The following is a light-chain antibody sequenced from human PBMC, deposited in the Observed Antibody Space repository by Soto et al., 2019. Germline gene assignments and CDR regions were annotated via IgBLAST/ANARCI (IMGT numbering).Light chain of an antibody. V-gene: IGLV3-21*04. CDR1: NIGSKS. CDR3: QVWDSSSDHVV. Sequence: SYELTQPPSVSVAPGKTARITCGGNNIGSKSVHWYQQKPGQAPVLVIYYDSDRPSGIPERFSGYNSGNTATLTISRVEAGDEADYYCQVWDSSSDHVVFGGGTKVTVL. J-gene: IGLJ2*01. CDR2: YDS.